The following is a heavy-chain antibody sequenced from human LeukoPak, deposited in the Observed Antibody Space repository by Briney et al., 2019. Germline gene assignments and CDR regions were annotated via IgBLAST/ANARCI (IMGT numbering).Heavy chain of an antibody. Sequence: SETLSLTCAVSGGSISSYYWSWIRQPPGKGLEWIGYIYYSGSTNYNPSLKSRVTISVDTSKNQFSLKLSSVTAADTAVYYCARVSDNNWFDPWGQGTLVTVSS. CDR2: IYYSGST. CDR3: ARVSDNNWFDP. J-gene: IGHJ5*02. V-gene: IGHV4-59*01. CDR1: GGSISSYY.